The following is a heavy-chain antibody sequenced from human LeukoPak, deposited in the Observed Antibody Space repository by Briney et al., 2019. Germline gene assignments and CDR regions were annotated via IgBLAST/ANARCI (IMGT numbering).Heavy chain of an antibody. V-gene: IGHV1-18*01. D-gene: IGHD3-22*01. CDR3: AREYYYDSSAFDY. CDR1: AYSFTRYG. CDR2: ISAYNGNT. J-gene: IGHJ4*02. Sequence: ASVKVSCKASAYSFTRYGVSWVRQAPGQGLEWMGWISAYNGNTNYAQKLQGRVTMTTDTSTSTAYMELSRLRSDDTAVYYCAREYYYDSSAFDYWGQGTLVTVSS.